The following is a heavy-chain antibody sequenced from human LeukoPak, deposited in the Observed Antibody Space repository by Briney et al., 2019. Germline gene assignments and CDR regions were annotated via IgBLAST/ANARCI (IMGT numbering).Heavy chain of an antibody. CDR1: RGIFSGYA. J-gene: IGHJ4*02. Sequence: ASVKVSCKASRGIFSGYAISGVRQAAGQGREWMGRIISIHGIAHYAQKLQGRVTNTADKSTRTASIELSRQRAGDTAVYFCLRNPPIQDYGGNSGLFLYWGEGTLVTVSS. CDR3: LRNPPIQDYGGNSGLFLY. D-gene: IGHD4-23*01. V-gene: IGHV1-69*04. CDR2: IISIHGIA.